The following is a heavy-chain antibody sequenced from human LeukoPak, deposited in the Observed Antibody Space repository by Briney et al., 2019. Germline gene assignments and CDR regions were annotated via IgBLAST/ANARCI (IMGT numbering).Heavy chain of an antibody. V-gene: IGHV3-23*01. J-gene: IGHJ4*02. D-gene: IGHD6-19*01. CDR1: GFTFSSYA. CDR2: ISGSGGST. CDR3: AKDPRTAVAGIFDY. Sequence: GGSLRLSCAASGFTFSSYAMSWVRQAPGKGLEWVSAISGSGGSTYYADSVKGRFTISRDNSKNTLYLQMSSLRAQDTAVYYCAKDPRTAVAGIFDYWGQGTLVTVSS.